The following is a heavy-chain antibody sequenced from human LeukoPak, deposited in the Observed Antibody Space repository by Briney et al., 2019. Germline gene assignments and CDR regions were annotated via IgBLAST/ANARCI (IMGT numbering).Heavy chain of an antibody. CDR2: ISGSGGST. CDR1: GFTFSSYA. V-gene: IGHV3-23*01. CDR3: AKEIGSSSWYPEYYFDY. Sequence: PGGSLRLSCAASGFTFSSYAMSWVRQAPGKGLEWVSAISGSGGSTYSADSVKGRFTISRDNSKNTLYLQMNSLRAEDTAVYYCAKEIGSSSWYPEYYFDYWGQGTLVTVSS. J-gene: IGHJ4*02. D-gene: IGHD6-13*01.